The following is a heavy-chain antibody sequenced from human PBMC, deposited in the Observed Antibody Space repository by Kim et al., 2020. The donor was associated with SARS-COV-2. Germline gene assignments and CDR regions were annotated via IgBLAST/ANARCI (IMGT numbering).Heavy chain of an antibody. J-gene: IGHJ6*02. CDR3: ARDLAVAGTAYYYYYGMDV. V-gene: IGHV4-39*07. CDR2: IYYSGST. Sequence: SETLSLTCTVSGGSISSSSYYWGWIRQPPGKGLEWIGSIYYSGSTYYNPSLKSRVTISVDTSKNQFSLKLSSVTAADTAVYYCARDLAVAGTAYYYYYGMDVWGQGTTVTVSS. D-gene: IGHD6-19*01. CDR1: GGSISSSSYY.